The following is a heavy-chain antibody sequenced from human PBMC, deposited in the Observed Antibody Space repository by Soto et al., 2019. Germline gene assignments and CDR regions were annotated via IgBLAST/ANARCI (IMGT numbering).Heavy chain of an antibody. Sequence: SETLSLTCTVSGGSISSYYWSWIRQPPGKGLEWIGYIYYSGSTNYNPSLKSRVTISVDTSKNQFSLKLSSVTAADTAVYYCARAWAARPRYFDYWGQGTLVTVS. J-gene: IGHJ4*02. V-gene: IGHV4-59*01. CDR3: ARAWAARPRYFDY. D-gene: IGHD6-6*01. CDR2: IYYSGST. CDR1: GGSISSYY.